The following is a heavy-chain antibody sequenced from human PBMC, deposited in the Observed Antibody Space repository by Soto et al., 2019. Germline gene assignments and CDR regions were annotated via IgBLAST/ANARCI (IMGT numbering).Heavy chain of an antibody. D-gene: IGHD3-22*01. V-gene: IGHV1-3*01. J-gene: IGHJ4*02. CDR2: INAGNGNT. CDR1: GYTFTSYA. CDR3: ARGTYYYDSSGYPLDY. Sequence: ASVKVSCKASGYTFTSYAMHWVRQAPGQRLEWMGWINAGNGNTKYSQKFQGRVTITRDTSASTAYMELSSLRSEDTAVYYCARGTYYYDSSGYPLDYWGQGTLVTVPS.